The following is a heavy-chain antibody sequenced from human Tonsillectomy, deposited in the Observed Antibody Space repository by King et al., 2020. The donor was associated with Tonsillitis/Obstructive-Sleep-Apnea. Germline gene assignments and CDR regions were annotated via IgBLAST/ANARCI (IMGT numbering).Heavy chain of an antibody. D-gene: IGHD6-6*01. V-gene: IGHV4-59*01. CDR3: ARGGMEYRSSFGFDP. CDR2: IYFSGST. J-gene: IGHJ5*02. Sequence: QLQESGPGLVKPSETLSLTCTVSGGSISSYYWSWIRQPPGEGLEWIGYIYFSGSTNYNPYLKSRVTISVDTSKNTFSLKLSSVTAADTAVYYCARGGMEYRSSFGFDPWGQGTLVTVSS. CDR1: GGSISSYY.